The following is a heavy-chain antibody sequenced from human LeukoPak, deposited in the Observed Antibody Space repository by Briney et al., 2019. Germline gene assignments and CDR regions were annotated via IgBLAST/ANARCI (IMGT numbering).Heavy chain of an antibody. J-gene: IGHJ3*02. Sequence: GGSLRLSCAASGFTVSSNYMSWVRQAPGKGLEWVSIIYSGGTTYYADSVEGRFTISRDNSKNTLYLQMNSLRAEDTAVYYCARDLSKGYSDAFDIWGQGIMVTVSS. D-gene: IGHD2-15*01. V-gene: IGHV3-66*01. CDR3: ARDLSKGYSDAFDI. CDR2: IYSGGTT. CDR1: GFTVSSNY.